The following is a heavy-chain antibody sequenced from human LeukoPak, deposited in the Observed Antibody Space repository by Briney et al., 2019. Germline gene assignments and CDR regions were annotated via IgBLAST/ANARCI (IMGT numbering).Heavy chain of an antibody. D-gene: IGHD5-24*01. CDR3: ARSDYNLQHFDY. CDR2: INSGDST. J-gene: IGHJ4*02. V-gene: IGHV3-66*02. Sequence: GVSLRLSCAASGFTVSSNHMRWVRQAPGKGLEGVSVINSGDSTYYADSVEGRFTIGRDNSKNTLYLQMDSLRAEDTAVYYCARSDYNLQHFDYWGEGTLVTVSS. CDR1: GFTVSSNH.